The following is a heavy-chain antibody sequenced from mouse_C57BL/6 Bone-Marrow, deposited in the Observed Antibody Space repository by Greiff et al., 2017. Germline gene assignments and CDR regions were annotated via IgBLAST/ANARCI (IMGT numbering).Heavy chain of an antibody. V-gene: IGHV1-78*01. CDR2: IYPRDGST. D-gene: IGHD1-1*01. Sequence: QVQLQQSDAELVKPGASVKISCKVSGYTFTDHTIHWMKQRPEQGLEWIGYIYPRDGSTKYNEKFKGKATLTADTSSSTAYMQLNSLTSEDSAVYFCARREGKVATDWYFDVWGTGTTVTVSS. CDR1: GYTFTDHT. CDR3: ARREGKVATDWYFDV. J-gene: IGHJ1*03.